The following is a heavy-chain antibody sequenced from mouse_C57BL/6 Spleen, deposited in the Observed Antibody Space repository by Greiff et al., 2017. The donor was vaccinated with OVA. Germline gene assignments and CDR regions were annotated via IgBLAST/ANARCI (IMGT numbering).Heavy chain of an antibody. V-gene: IGHV1-64*01. Sequence: QVQLQQSGAELVKPGASVKLSCKASGYTFTSYWMHWVKQRPGQGLEWIGMIHPNSGSTNYNEKFKSKATLTVDKSSSTAYMQLSSLTSEDSAVYYCARGNSDYYGSSRYFDVWGTGTTVTVSS. CDR3: ARGNSDYYGSSRYFDV. J-gene: IGHJ1*03. D-gene: IGHD1-1*01. CDR1: GYTFTSYW. CDR2: IHPNSGST.